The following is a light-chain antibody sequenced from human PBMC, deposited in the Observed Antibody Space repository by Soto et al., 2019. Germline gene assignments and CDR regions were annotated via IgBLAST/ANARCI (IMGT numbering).Light chain of an antibody. V-gene: IGKV1-5*03. Sequence: IKMSLSPSTLSGSVGDRVTMTCRASQSVSTWLAWYQQKPGKAPQVLISMASTLESGVPSRFSGSGSGTEFTLTISSLQPADYAIYYCQQYNSQPPWTFGEGTKVDIK. CDR3: QQYNSQPPWT. CDR1: QSVSTW. CDR2: MAS. J-gene: IGKJ1*01.